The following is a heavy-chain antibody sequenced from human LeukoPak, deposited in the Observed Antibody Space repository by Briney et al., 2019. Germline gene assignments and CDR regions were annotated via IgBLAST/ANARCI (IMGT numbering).Heavy chain of an antibody. CDR1: GFTFSSNW. Sequence: GSLKLSCAASGFTFSSNWMHWVRQAPGKGLVWVSRINEDGSTTNYADSVKGRSTIFRDNAKNTLYLQMNSLRAEDTAVYYCVRDLGGRSGHWGQGTLVTVSS. CDR2: INEDGSTT. J-gene: IGHJ4*02. D-gene: IGHD1-26*01. V-gene: IGHV3-74*01. CDR3: VRDLGGRSGH.